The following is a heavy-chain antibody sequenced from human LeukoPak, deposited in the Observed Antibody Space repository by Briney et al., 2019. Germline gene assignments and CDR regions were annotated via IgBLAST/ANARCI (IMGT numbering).Heavy chain of an antibody. Sequence: TGGSLRLSCAASEFIFSRYSVSWVRQAPGKGLEWVSSISGGSDYIYYGDSVKGRFTISRDNAKNSLYLQMNSLRAEDTAVYYCARDLAPHDAFDIWGQGTMVTVSS. CDR1: EFIFSRYS. CDR3: ARDLAPHDAFDI. J-gene: IGHJ3*02. D-gene: IGHD2-15*01. CDR2: ISGGSDYI. V-gene: IGHV3-21*01.